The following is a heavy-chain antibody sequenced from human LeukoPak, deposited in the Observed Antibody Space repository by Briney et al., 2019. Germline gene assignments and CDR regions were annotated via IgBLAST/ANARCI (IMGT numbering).Heavy chain of an antibody. V-gene: IGHV4-4*07. J-gene: IGHJ4*02. CDR3: ARQRTVVTPEFFDY. D-gene: IGHD4-23*01. CDR2: IYSSGGT. Sequence: PSETLSLTCTVSGGSISSYYWSWIRQPAGKGLEWIGRIYSSGGTNYNPSLKSRVTMSVDTSKNQFSLKLSSVTAADTAIYYCARQRTVVTPEFFDYWGQGTLVIVSS. CDR1: GGSISSYY.